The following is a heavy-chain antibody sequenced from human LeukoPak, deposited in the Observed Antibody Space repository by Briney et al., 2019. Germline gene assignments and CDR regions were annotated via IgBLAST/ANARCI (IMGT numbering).Heavy chain of an antibody. Sequence: VASVKVSCKASGYTFTGYYMHWVRQAPGQGLEWMGWINPNSGGTNYAQKFQGWVTMTRDTSISTAYMELSRLRSDDTAVYYCARADRAASYYDSSGYYPNWFDPWGQGTLVTVSS. D-gene: IGHD3-22*01. V-gene: IGHV1-2*04. J-gene: IGHJ5*02. CDR1: GYTFTGYY. CDR2: INPNSGGT. CDR3: ARADRAASYYDSSGYYPNWFDP.